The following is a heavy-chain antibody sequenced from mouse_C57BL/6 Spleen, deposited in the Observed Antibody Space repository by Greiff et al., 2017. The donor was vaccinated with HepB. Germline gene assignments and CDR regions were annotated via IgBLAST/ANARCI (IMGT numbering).Heavy chain of an antibody. D-gene: IGHD3-3*01. Sequence: EVKLMESGGGLVQPGGSLKLSCAASGFTFSDYYMYWVRQTPEKRLEWVAYISNGGGSTYYPDTVKGRFTISRDNAKNTLYLQMSRLKSEDTAMYYCARGGPGLFAYWGQGTLVTVSA. CDR1: GFTFSDYY. CDR3: ARGGPGLFAY. J-gene: IGHJ3*01. V-gene: IGHV5-12*01. CDR2: ISNGGGST.